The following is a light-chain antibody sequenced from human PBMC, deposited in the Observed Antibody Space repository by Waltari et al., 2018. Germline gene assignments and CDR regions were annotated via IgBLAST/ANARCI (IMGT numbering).Light chain of an antibody. Sequence: QSALTQPAAVSRAPGKSITISCTRTSRDVGSYTPTSLYQQHQGKAPKLMIYDGIKRPLGVSNRFSGSKAGNTASLTSSGLQAEEEADYYCCSYAGSSTFVFGGGTKLTVL. V-gene: IGLV2-23*03. CDR2: DGI. J-gene: IGLJ3*02. CDR3: CSYAGSSTFV. CDR1: SRDVGSYTP.